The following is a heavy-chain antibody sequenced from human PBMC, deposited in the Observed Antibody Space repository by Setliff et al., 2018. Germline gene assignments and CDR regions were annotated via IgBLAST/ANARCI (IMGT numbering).Heavy chain of an antibody. CDR2: ISSSSSTI. CDR3: AKELAVAGSCIDY. CDR1: GFTFSSYW. V-gene: IGHV3-48*04. J-gene: IGHJ4*02. D-gene: IGHD6-19*01. Sequence: GGSLRLSCAASGFTFSSYWMSWVRQAPGKGLEWVSYISSSSSTIYYADSVKGRFTISRDNAKNSLYLQMNNLRAEDTAVYYCAKELAVAGSCIDYWGQGTLVTVSS.